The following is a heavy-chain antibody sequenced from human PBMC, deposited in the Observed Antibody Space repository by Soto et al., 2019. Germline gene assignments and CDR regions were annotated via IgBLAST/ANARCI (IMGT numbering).Heavy chain of an antibody. J-gene: IGHJ6*02. CDR3: ARDSRTGSTTIFGVVINRRERYGMDV. CDR1: GGSFSGYY. D-gene: IGHD3-3*01. CDR2: INHSGST. Sequence: SETLSLTCAVYGGSFSGYYWSWIRQPPGKGLEWIGEINHSGSTNYNPSLKSRVTISVDTSKNQFSLKLSSVTAADTAVYYCARDSRTGSTTIFGVVINRRERYGMDVWGQGTTVTVSS. V-gene: IGHV4-34*01.